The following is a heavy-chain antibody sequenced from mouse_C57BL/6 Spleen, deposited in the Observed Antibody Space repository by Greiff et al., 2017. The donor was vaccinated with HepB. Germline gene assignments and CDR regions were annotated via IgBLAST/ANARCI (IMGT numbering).Heavy chain of an antibody. CDR2: IDPEDGDT. CDR3: TSYYYGSSLDY. Sequence: VQLQQSGAELVRPGASVKLSCTASGFNIKDYYMHWVKQRPEQGLEWIGRIDPEDGDTEYAPKFQGKATMTADTSSNTAYLQLSSLTSEDTAVYYCTSYYYGSSLDYWGQGTTLTVSP. D-gene: IGHD1-1*01. J-gene: IGHJ2*01. V-gene: IGHV14-1*01. CDR1: GFNIKDYY.